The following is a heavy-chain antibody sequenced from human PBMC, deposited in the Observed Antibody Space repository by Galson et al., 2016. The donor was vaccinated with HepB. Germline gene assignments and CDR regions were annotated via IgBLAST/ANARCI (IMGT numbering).Heavy chain of an antibody. D-gene: IGHD6-13*01. CDR2: IYSTGST. J-gene: IGHJ4*02. CDR1: GVTVSNNY. V-gene: IGHV3-53*01. Sequence: SLRLSCAASGVTVSNNYMSWVRQAPGKGLEWISVIYSTGSTFYADSVKGRFTISRDNSKNTMFLQLNSLRVEDTAMDYCASREGVAAGTWGQGTLVTVSS. CDR3: ASREGVAAGT.